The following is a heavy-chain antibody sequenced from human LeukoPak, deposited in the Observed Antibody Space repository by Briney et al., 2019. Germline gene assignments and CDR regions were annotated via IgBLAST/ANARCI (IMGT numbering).Heavy chain of an antibody. V-gene: IGHV1-69*04. Sequence: SVKVSCKASGGTFTSYAISWVRQAPGQGPEGMGRIIPIFGIANYAQKFQGRVTITADKSTSTAYMELSSLRSEDTAVYYCAISRYSSSLEGMDVWGQGTTVTVSS. J-gene: IGHJ6*02. D-gene: IGHD6-6*01. CDR2: IIPIFGIA. CDR1: GGTFTSYA. CDR3: AISRYSSSLEGMDV.